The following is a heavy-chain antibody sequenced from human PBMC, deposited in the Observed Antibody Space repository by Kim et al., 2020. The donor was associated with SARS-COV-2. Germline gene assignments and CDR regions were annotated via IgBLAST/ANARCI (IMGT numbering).Heavy chain of an antibody. CDR1: GYTFTSYY. CDR3: ARDSPNRSSSWVPSAYYYYYYGMDV. Sequence: ASVKVSCKASGYTFTSYYMHWVRQAPGQGLEWMGIINPSGGSTSYAQKFQGRVTMTRDTSTSTVYMELSSLRSEDTAVYYCARDSPNRSSSWVPSAYYYYYYGMDVWGQGTTVTVSS. J-gene: IGHJ6*02. V-gene: IGHV1-46*01. D-gene: IGHD6-13*01. CDR2: INPSGGST.